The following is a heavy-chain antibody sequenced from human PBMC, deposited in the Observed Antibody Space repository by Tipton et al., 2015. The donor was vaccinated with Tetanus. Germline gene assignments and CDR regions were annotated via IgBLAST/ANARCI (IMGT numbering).Heavy chain of an antibody. Sequence: QSGAEVKKPGASVKVSCQASGYTFINHNMHWVRQAPGQGLEWMGIIIPSGGTTRHAQKFQGRVTMTRDTSISTAYMEVSRVRSDDTAIYYCARGMDYDSSGIDDFWGQGTLVTVSS. V-gene: IGHV1-46*01. CDR1: GYTFINHN. CDR2: IIPSGGTT. J-gene: IGHJ4*02. D-gene: IGHD3-22*01. CDR3: ARGMDYDSSGIDDF.